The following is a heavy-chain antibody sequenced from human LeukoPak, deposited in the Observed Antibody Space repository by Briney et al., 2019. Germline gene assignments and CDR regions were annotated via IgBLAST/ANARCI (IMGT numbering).Heavy chain of an antibody. D-gene: IGHD1-1*01. J-gene: IGHJ2*01. Sequence: GGSLRLSCAACGFTFSTYAMTWVRQAPGKGLEWVSGFSGSGGNTYYADSVKGRFTISRDDSKNMLYLQMNSLRAEDTAVYYCAKAQGRVQLERRGLLLDLWGRGTLVTVSS. CDR2: FSGSGGNT. CDR1: GFTFSTYA. CDR3: AKAQGRVQLERRGLLLDL. V-gene: IGHV3-23*01.